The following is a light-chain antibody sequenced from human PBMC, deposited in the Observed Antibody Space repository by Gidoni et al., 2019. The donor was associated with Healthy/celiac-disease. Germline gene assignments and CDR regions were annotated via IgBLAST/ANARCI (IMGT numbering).Light chain of an antibody. CDR1: QGISNY. CDR3: QKYNSALFT. V-gene: IGKV1-27*01. J-gene: IGKJ3*01. Sequence: DIHTTQSPSSLSASVGDSVTIPCRGSQGISNYLAWYQQKPGKVPNLLIYAASTLQSGVPSRFSGSGSGTDFTLTISSLQPEDVATYYCQKYNSALFTFGPGTKVDIK. CDR2: AAS.